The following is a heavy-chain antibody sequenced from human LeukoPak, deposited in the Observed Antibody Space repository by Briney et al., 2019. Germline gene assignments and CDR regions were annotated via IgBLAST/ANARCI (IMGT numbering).Heavy chain of an antibody. CDR1: GFTFSSYW. D-gene: IGHD5-18*01. CDR3: ARSTTLQLWNDY. V-gene: IGHV3-7*01. Sequence: GGSLRLSCAASGFTFSSYWMSWVRQAPGKGLEWVANIKEDGSEKYYVDSVKGRFTISRDNAKNSLYLQMNSLRAEDTALYYCARSTTLQLWNDYWGQGTLGTVSS. CDR2: IKEDGSEK. J-gene: IGHJ4*02.